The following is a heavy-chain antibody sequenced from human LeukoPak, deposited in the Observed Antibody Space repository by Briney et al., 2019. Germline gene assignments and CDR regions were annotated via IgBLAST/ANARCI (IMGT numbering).Heavy chain of an antibody. J-gene: IGHJ5*02. CDR2: IIPIFGTA. V-gene: IGHV1-69*05. CDR1: GGTFSSYA. Sequence: SVKVSCKASGGTFSSYAISWVRQAPGQGLEWMGGIIPIFGTANYAQKFQGRVTITTDESTSTAYMELSSLRSEDTAVYYCATEEPDSGWFDPWGQGTLVTVSS. D-gene: IGHD1-26*01. CDR3: ATEEPDSGWFDP.